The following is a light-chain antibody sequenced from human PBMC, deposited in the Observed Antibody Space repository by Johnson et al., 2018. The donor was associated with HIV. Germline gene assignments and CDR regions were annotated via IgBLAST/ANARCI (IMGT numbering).Light chain of an antibody. CDR2: QNT. Sequence: QSVLTQPPSVSAAPGQMVTISCSGSSSNIGRNYVSWYQQLPGTAPKLLIYQNTWRPSWIPDRFSGSTSGASATLAITGLQTGDEADYYCGTWDSSLSTGGVFGTGTKVTVL. J-gene: IGLJ1*01. CDR3: GTWDSSLSTGGV. CDR1: SSNIGRNY. V-gene: IGLV1-51*02.